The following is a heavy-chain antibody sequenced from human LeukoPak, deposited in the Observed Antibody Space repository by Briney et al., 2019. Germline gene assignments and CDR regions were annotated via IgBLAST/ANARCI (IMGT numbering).Heavy chain of an antibody. Sequence: PGGSLRLSCAASGFTFSSYEMNWVRQAPGKGLEWVSYISSSGSTIYYADSVKGRFTISRDNAKNSLYLQMNSLRAGDTAVYYCARVDDLGATDYWGQGTLVTVSS. CDR1: GFTFSSYE. D-gene: IGHD1-26*01. V-gene: IGHV3-48*03. CDR3: ARVDDLGATDY. J-gene: IGHJ4*02. CDR2: ISSSGSTI.